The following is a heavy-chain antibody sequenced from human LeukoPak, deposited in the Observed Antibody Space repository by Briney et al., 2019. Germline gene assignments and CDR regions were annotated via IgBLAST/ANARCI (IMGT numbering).Heavy chain of an antibody. CDR1: GYTFTSYY. Sequence: GASVKVSCKASGYTFTSYYMNWVRQAPGQGLEWMGINNPSGGGTNYAQKFQGRVTMTRDTSTSTVYLELSSLRSEDTAVYYCARDATAGATRTPYYWGQGTLVTVSS. CDR3: ARDATAGATRTPYY. D-gene: IGHD6-13*01. CDR2: NNPSGGGT. V-gene: IGHV1-46*01. J-gene: IGHJ4*02.